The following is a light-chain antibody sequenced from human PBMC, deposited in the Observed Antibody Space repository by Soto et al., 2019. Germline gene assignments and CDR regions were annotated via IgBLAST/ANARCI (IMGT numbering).Light chain of an antibody. CDR1: HSISNY. Sequence: EIVLTQSPATLSLSPGERSTLAVMSSHSISNYLAWYQQKPGQAPRLLIYDASNRATGIPARFSGSGSGTDFTLTISSLEPEDFAVYYCQQRSNWPITFGQGTRLEIK. J-gene: IGKJ5*01. CDR3: QQRSNWPIT. V-gene: IGKV3-11*01. CDR2: DAS.